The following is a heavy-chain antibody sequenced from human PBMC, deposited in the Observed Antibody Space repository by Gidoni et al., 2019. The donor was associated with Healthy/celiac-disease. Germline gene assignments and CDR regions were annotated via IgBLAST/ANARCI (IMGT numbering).Heavy chain of an antibody. V-gene: IGHV5-51*01. D-gene: IGHD4-17*01. J-gene: IGHJ4*02. CDR1: AYSVTSYW. CDR3: ASSNDYGDTYFDY. CDR2: IYPGDSDT. Sequence: VQLVQSGAEVKKPGESLTTSCKGSAYSVTSYWIGWVRQMPGKGLEWMGIIYPGDSDTRYSPSFQGQVTISADKSISTAYLQWSSLKASDTAMYYCASSNDYGDTYFDYWGQGTLVTVSS.